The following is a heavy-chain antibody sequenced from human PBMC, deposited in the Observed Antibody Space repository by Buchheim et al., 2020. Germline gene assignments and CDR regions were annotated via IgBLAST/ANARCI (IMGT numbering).Heavy chain of an antibody. CDR3: AKDTTHCSGGSCSTS. Sequence: VQLVESGGGVVQPGRSLRLSCAASGFTFSSHGMHWVRQAPGKGLEWVAVISYDGSNKYYADSVKGRFTISRDNSKKTLYLQMNSLRAEDTAVYYCAKDTTHCSGGSCSTSWGQGTL. CDR2: ISYDGSNK. CDR1: GFTFSSHG. D-gene: IGHD2-15*01. J-gene: IGHJ5*02. V-gene: IGHV3-30*18.